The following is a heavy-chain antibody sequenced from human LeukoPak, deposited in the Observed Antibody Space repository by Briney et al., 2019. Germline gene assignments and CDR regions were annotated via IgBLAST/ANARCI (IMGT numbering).Heavy chain of an antibody. D-gene: IGHD7-27*01. V-gene: IGHV3-74*01. CDR1: GFIFSSYW. J-gene: IGHJ3*02. CDR3: AREIWGYAFDI. Sequence: GGSLRLSCTASGFIFSSYWMHWVRQAPGKGLVWVSRIHSDGSSTYYADSVKGRFTISRDNAKNTVNLQMNTLRAEDTAVYFCAREIWGYAFDIWGQGTMVTVSS. CDR2: IHSDGSST.